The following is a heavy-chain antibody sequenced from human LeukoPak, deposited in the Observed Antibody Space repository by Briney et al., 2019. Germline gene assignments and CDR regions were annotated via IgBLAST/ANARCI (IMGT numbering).Heavy chain of an antibody. Sequence: SETLSLTCTVSGGSISSYYWSWIRQPPGKGLEWIGYIYYSGSTNYNPSLESGVTITVNTSKNEFSLQLSSGTAADAAVYYCGAGLWFGELEAWGQGTLVTVSS. J-gene: IGHJ4*02. CDR2: IYYSGST. D-gene: IGHD3-10*01. CDR1: GGSISSYY. CDR3: GAGLWFGELEA. V-gene: IGHV4-59*01.